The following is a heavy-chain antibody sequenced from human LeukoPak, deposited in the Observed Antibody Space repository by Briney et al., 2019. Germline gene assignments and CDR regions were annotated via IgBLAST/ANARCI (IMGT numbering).Heavy chain of an antibody. CDR3: ARCGGDCYPGGAFDI. Sequence: PGGSLRLSCAASGLTVSGNYMRWVRPAPGKGLEWVSIMYSGGNTHYADSVKGRFTISRDNSKNTLYLQMNSLSAEDTAVYYCARCGGDCYPGGAFDIWGQGTMVTVS. CDR2: MYSGGNT. D-gene: IGHD2-21*02. J-gene: IGHJ3*02. CDR1: GLTVSGNY. V-gene: IGHV3-53*01.